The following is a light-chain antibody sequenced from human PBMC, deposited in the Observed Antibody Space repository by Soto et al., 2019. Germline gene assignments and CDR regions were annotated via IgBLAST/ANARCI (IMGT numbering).Light chain of an antibody. CDR3: QHRSEWPVS. V-gene: IGKV3-11*01. J-gene: IGKJ5*01. CDR2: DAS. Sequence: EIVLTQSPATLSLSPGERATLSCRASQSVNRYVAWYQQKPGQAPRLLISDASNRATGTPARFSGSGSGTDFTLTISSLEPEDFAVYYCQHRSEWPVSFGQGTRLE. CDR1: QSVNRY.